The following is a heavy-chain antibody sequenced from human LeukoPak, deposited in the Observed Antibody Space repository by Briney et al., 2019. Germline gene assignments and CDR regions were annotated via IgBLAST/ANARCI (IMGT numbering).Heavy chain of an antibody. D-gene: IGHD3-10*01. CDR3: ARDIQNYYGSGSYYGLFDY. Sequence: SVKVSCKASGGTFSSYAISWVRQAPGQGLEWMGRIIPIFGTANYAHKFQGRVTITADKSTSTAYMELRSLRSEDTAVYYCARDIQNYYGSGSYYGLFDYWGQGTLVTVSS. CDR2: IIPIFGTA. CDR1: GGTFSSYA. V-gene: IGHV1-69*06. J-gene: IGHJ4*02.